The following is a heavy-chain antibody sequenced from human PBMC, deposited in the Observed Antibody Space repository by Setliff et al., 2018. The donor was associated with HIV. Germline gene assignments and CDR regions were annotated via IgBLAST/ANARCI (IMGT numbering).Heavy chain of an antibody. CDR3: ARGWEWGAPLDY. D-gene: IGHD1-26*01. CDR2: INHSGST. J-gene: IGHJ4*02. Sequence: GSLRLSCAASGFTFSTHWMSWVRQPPGKGLEWIGEINHSGSTTYNPSLKSRVTISIDTSKNQFSLKVSSVTAADTAVYYCARGWEWGAPLDYWGQGTLVTVSS. V-gene: IGHV4-34*01. CDR1: GFTFSTHW.